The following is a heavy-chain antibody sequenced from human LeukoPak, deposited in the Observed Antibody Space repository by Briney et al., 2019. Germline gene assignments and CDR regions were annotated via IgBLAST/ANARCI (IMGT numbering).Heavy chain of an antibody. J-gene: IGHJ4*02. CDR3: AKDGGITIFGVVIISFLFDY. D-gene: IGHD3-3*01. Sequence: GRSLRLSCAASGFTFSSYGMHWVRQAPGKGLEWVSAISGSGGSTYYADSVKGRFTISRDNSKNTLYLQMNSLRAEDTAVYYCAKDGGITIFGVVIISFLFDYWGQGTLVTVSS. CDR2: ISGSGGST. CDR1: GFTFSSYG. V-gene: IGHV3-23*01.